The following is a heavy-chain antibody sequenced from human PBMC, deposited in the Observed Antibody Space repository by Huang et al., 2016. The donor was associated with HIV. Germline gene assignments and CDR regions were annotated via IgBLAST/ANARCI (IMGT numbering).Heavy chain of an antibody. CDR2: INHSEST. CDR3: ARGQGGNYYYYIDV. Sequence: QVQLQQWGAGLLRPSETLSLTCAVYGGSFSGYYGTWIRQPPGKRLEWIGEINHSESTNYNPSLKSRVTISVDTSTNQFSLTWTSATAADTAVYYCARGQGGNYYYYIDVWGKGTTVTVSS. CDR1: GGSFSGYY. J-gene: IGHJ6*03. V-gene: IGHV4-34*01.